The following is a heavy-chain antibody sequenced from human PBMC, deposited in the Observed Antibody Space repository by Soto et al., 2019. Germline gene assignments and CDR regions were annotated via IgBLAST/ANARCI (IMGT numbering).Heavy chain of an antibody. V-gene: IGHV3-7*01. CDR3: ARERTIFGVVSTDY. J-gene: IGHJ4*02. D-gene: IGHD3-3*01. CDR2: IKQDGSEK. Sequence: PGGSLRLSCAASGFTFSSYWMSWVRQAPGKGLEWVANIKQDGSEKYYVDSVKGRFTISRDNAKNSLYLQMNSLRAEVTAVYYCARERTIFGVVSTDYWGQGTLVTVSS. CDR1: GFTFSSYW.